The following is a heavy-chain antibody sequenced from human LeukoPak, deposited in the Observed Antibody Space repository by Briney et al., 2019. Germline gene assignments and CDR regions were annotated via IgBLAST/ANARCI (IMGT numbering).Heavy chain of an antibody. CDR2: IIPIFGTA. V-gene: IGHV1-69*13. CDR1: GGTFSSYA. Sequence: VASVKVSCKASGGTFSSYAISWVRQAPGQGLEWTGGIIPIFGTANYAQKSQGRVTITADESTSTAYMELSSLRSEDTAVYYCARDSSGLWADAFDIWGQGTMVTVSS. CDR3: ARDSSGLWADAFDI. J-gene: IGHJ3*02. D-gene: IGHD6-19*01.